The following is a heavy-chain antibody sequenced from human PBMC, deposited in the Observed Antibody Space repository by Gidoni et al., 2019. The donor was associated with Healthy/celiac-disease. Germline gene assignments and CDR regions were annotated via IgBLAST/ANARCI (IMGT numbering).Heavy chain of an antibody. D-gene: IGHD3-16*01. CDR1: GGTFSSYA. CDR2: IIPILGIA. J-gene: IGHJ6*02. Sequence: EVKKPGSSVKVSCKDSGGTFSSYAISWVRQAPGQGLEWMGRIIPILGIANYAQKFQGRVTITADKSTSTAYMELSSLRSEDTAVYYCARGALSRGMDVWGQGTTVTVSS. V-gene: IGHV1-69*04. CDR3: ARGALSRGMDV.